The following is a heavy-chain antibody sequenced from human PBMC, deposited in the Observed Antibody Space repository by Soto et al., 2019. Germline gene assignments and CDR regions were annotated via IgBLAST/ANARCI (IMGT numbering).Heavy chain of an antibody. V-gene: IGHV1-69*08. CDR1: GGTFSSYT. CDR2: IIPILGIA. D-gene: IGHD6-19*01. J-gene: IGHJ4*02. CDR3: AREGSSGWYYFDY. Sequence: QVQLVQSGAEVKKPGSSVKVSCKASGGTFSSYTISWVRQAPGQGLEWMGRIIPILGIANYAQKFQGRVTITADKSTSTADMELSSLRSEDTAVYYCAREGSSGWYYFDYWGQGTLVTVSS.